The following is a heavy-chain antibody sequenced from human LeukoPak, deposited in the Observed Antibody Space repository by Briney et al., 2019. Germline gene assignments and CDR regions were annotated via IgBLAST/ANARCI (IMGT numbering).Heavy chain of an antibody. CDR3: ARDNAGSGWVY. CDR2: IKVDGIEK. V-gene: IGHV3-7*04. CDR1: GFIFSDYW. Sequence: GGSLRLSCVASGFIFSDYWMSWVRQAPGKGPEWVANIKVDGIEKYYADSVKGRFTISRDNARNSLYLQMNSLRAEDTAVYYCARDNAGSGWVYWGQGTLVTVSS. D-gene: IGHD6-19*01. J-gene: IGHJ4*02.